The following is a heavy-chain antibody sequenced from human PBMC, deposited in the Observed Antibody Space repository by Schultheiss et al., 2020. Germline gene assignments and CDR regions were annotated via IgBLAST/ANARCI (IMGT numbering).Heavy chain of an antibody. CDR3: AQSPYSSLGFDY. Sequence: SGPTLLKPTQTLTLTCTFSGFSLSTSGVGVGWIRQPPGKALEWLALIYWNDDKRYSPSLKSRLTITKDTSKNQVVLTMTNMDPVDTATYYCAQSPYSSLGFDYWGQGTLVTVSS. J-gene: IGHJ4*02. CDR2: IYWNDDK. CDR1: GFSLSTSGVG. D-gene: IGHD6-19*01. V-gene: IGHV2-5*01.